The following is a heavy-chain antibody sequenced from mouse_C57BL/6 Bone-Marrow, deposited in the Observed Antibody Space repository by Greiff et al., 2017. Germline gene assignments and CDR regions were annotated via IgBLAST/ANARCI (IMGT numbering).Heavy chain of an antibody. D-gene: IGHD2-2*01. V-gene: IGHV1-39*01. CDR2: INPNYGTT. J-gene: IGHJ2*01. CDR1: GYSFTDYN. CDR3: AKYGYDGGYYFDY. Sequence: EVHLVESGPEPVKPGASVKIFCKASGYSFTDYNMNWVKQSNGKSLEWIGVINPNYGTTSYNQKFKGKATLTVDQSSSTAYMQLNSLTSEDSAVYYCAKYGYDGGYYFDYWGQGTTLTVSS.